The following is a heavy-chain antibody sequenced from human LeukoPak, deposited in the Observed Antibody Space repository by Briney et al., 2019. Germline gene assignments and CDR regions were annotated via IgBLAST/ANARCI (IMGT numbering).Heavy chain of an antibody. D-gene: IGHD5-12*01. Sequence: PGGSLRLSCAASGFTFSSYSMNWVRQTPGKGLEWVAHIISGGTTQYYADSVRGRFTVSRDNAKNSLYLHMNSLRAEDTAVYYCARDTVDGPFVTSLDYWGQGARVTVSS. CDR1: GFTFSSYS. V-gene: IGHV3-48*04. J-gene: IGHJ4*02. CDR3: ARDTVDGPFVTSLDY. CDR2: IISGGTTQ.